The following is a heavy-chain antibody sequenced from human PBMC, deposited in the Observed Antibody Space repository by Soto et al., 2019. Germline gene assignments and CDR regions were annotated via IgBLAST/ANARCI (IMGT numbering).Heavy chain of an antibody. Sequence: PGESLKISCKGSGYSFTSYWISWVRQMPGKGLEWMGRIDPSDSYTNYSPSFQGHVTISADKSISTAYLQWSSLKASDTAMYYCARCQAAAGDKDLTFDYWGQGTLVPVSS. CDR1: GYSFTSYW. CDR3: ARCQAAAGDKDLTFDY. D-gene: IGHD6-13*01. CDR2: IDPSDSYT. J-gene: IGHJ4*02. V-gene: IGHV5-10-1*01.